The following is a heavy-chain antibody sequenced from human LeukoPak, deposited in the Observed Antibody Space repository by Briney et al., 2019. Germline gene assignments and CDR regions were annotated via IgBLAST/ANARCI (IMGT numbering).Heavy chain of an antibody. CDR3: ARVSLSSGCLSN. Sequence: GGSQRLSCAASGFTFSNYWMHCVRHAPGKGLVWVSRISSDESITSYADSVKGRFTISRDNAKNTLFLQMNGLRAEDTAVYYCARVSLSSGCLSNWGQGTLVTVSS. D-gene: IGHD6-19*01. CDR2: ISSDESIT. CDR1: GFTFSNYW. J-gene: IGHJ4*02. V-gene: IGHV3-74*01.